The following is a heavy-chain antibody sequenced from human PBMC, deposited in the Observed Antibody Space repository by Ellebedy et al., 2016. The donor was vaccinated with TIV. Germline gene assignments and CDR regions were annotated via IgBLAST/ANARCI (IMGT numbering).Heavy chain of an antibody. CDR3: ARGKFAAAGIAY. Sequence: MPSETLSLTCTVSGGSISSSSYYWGWIRQPPGKGLEGIGSIYYSRSTYYNPSLKSRVTISVDTSKNQFSLKLSSVTAADTAGYYCARGKFAAAGIAYWGQGTLVTVSS. V-gene: IGHV4-39*07. D-gene: IGHD6-13*01. J-gene: IGHJ4*02. CDR2: IYYSRST. CDR1: GGSISSSSYY.